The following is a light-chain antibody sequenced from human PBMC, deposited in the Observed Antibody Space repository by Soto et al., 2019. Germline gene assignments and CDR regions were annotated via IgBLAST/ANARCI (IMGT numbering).Light chain of an antibody. CDR3: QHYADSPHT. V-gene: IGKV3-20*01. J-gene: IGKJ2*01. CDR2: GAS. CDR1: QSVSSSS. Sequence: EIVLTQSPGTLSLSPGDRATLSCRASQSVSSSSVAWYKQKPGQAPRLLIYGASRRATGTPDTFSGSGSGTDFTLTISSLEPEDFAVYYCQHYADSPHTFGQGTKLEIK.